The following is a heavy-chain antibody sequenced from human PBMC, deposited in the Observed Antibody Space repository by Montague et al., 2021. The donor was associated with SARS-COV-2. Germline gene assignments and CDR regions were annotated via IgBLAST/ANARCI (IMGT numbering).Heavy chain of an antibody. CDR1: GFTFSSYA. V-gene: IGHV3-30*06. CDR2: ISHDGSEK. D-gene: IGHD1-7*01. J-gene: IGHJ4*02. CDR3: AQGRRFTGTLDS. Sequence: SLRLSCAASGFTFSSYAMHWIRQAPGKGPEWVAIISHDGSEKKYADSVKGRFSISRDDSKNTLSLQMDSLTSEDTALYYCAQGRRFTGTLDSWGLGTLVTVS.